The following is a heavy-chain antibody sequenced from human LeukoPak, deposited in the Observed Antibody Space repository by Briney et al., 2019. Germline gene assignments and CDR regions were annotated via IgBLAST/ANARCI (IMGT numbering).Heavy chain of an antibody. CDR2: IKQDGSEE. J-gene: IGHJ5*02. Sequence: GGSLRLSCVVSGFTFSLYWMNWVRQAPGKGLEWVANIKQDGSEEYYVDSVKGRFTISRDNAKNSLYLQMNSLRVEDTAVYYCARVRGDFWSGYYRFDWFDPWGQGTLVTVSS. CDR3: ARVRGDFWSGYYRFDWFDP. CDR1: GFTFSLYW. V-gene: IGHV3-7*01. D-gene: IGHD3-3*01.